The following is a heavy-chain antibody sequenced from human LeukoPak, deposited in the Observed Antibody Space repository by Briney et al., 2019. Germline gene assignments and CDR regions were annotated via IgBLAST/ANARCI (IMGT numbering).Heavy chain of an antibody. J-gene: IGHJ4*02. V-gene: IGHV4-34*01. CDR1: GGSFSGYY. CDR2: INHSGST. Sequence: SETLSLTCAVYGGSFSGYYWSWIRQPPGKGLEWIGEINHSGSTNYNPSLKSRVTISVDTSKNQFSLKLSSVTAADTAVYYCARGVTGSSSSWYSDYWVQGTLVTVSS. D-gene: IGHD6-13*01. CDR3: ARGVTGSSSSWYSDY.